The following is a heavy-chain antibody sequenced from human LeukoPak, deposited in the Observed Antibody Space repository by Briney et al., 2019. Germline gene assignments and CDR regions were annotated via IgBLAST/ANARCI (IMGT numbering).Heavy chain of an antibody. Sequence: PSETLSLTCIVSGGSISSHCWTWIRQPPGKGLEWIGYISNSGSTYYNPSLKSRVTISLDTSKNESSLKLDSVTAADTAVYYCAAQYYYGSGSYYDVEYFQHWGQGTLVTVSS. D-gene: IGHD3-10*01. V-gene: IGHV4-59*03. CDR3: AAQYYYGSGSYYDVEYFQH. J-gene: IGHJ1*01. CDR2: ISNSGST. CDR1: GGSISSHC.